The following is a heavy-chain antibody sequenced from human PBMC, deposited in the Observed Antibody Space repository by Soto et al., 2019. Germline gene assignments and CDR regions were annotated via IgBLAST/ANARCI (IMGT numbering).Heavy chain of an antibody. D-gene: IGHD1-26*01. Sequence: QVQLVESGGGVVQPGRSLRLSCAASGFTFSHYGIHWVRQAPGKGLEWLAVISYDGSNKHYADTVKGRFTVSRDNSKNTLYPQVNSLRAEDTAVYFCARYSGKYQGPIDYWGQGTLVTVSS. J-gene: IGHJ4*02. CDR1: GFTFSHYG. CDR2: ISYDGSNK. CDR3: ARYSGKYQGPIDY. V-gene: IGHV3-30*03.